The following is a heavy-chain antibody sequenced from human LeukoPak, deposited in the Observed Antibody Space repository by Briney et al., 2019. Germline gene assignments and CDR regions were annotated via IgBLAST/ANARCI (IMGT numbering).Heavy chain of an antibody. J-gene: IGHJ4*02. D-gene: IGHD3-22*01. Sequence: GGSLRLSCAASGFIFSSNWMHWVRQAPGKGLVWVSRISGDGSSTSYADSVKGRFTISRDNAKNTLYLQMNSLRAEDTAVYYCARDKNYGGGYYSNWGQGTLVTVSS. CDR1: GFIFSSNW. CDR3: ARDKNYGGGYYSN. V-gene: IGHV3-74*01. CDR2: ISGDGSST.